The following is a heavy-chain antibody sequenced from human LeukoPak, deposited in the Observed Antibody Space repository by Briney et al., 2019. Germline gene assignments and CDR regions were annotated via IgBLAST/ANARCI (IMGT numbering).Heavy chain of an antibody. J-gene: IGHJ4*02. Sequence: ASVKVSCKASGYTFTSYGISWVRQAPGQGLEWMGWISAYNGNTNYAQKLQDRVTMTTDTSTSTAYMELRSLRSDDAAVYYCARAGLGGSYSRRFDYWGRGTLVTVSS. CDR1: GYTFTSYG. D-gene: IGHD1-26*01. CDR3: ARAGLGGSYSRRFDY. CDR2: ISAYNGNT. V-gene: IGHV1-18*01.